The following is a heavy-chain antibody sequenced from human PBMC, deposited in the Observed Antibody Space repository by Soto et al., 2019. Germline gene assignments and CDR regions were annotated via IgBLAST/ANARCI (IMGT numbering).Heavy chain of an antibody. CDR3: AIYRPVHVAPPRGFWFDP. Sequence: QVQLVQSGAEVKKPGSSVKVSCKASGGTFSSYGVTWVRQAPGQGLEWMGGIIPISGTVNYAQKFQGRVTINADEVTGTAYMELRILRSDDTAVFYCAIYRPVHVAPPRGFWFDPWGHGTLGTVSS. CDR2: IIPISGTV. V-gene: IGHV1-69*01. J-gene: IGHJ5*02. CDR1: GGTFSSYG. D-gene: IGHD2-15*01.